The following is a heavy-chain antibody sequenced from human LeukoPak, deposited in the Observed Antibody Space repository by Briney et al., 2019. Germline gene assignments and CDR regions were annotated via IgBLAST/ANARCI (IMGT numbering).Heavy chain of an antibody. CDR2: IKEDRSVK. J-gene: IGHJ4*02. V-gene: IGHV3-7*01. Sequence: PGGSLRLSGAASGFTFSTYWMNWVRQAPGKAREWGANIKEDRSVKNYVVSVKGRFTTSRGNAKNSLDLKMTSLRAGDTAVYYCAGDRGYSAFDYWGQGTLVTVSS. D-gene: IGHD3-16*02. CDR1: GFTFSTYW. CDR3: AGDRGYSAFDY.